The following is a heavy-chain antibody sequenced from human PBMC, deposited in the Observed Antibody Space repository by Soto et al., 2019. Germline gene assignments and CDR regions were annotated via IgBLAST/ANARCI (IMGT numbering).Heavy chain of an antibody. Sequence: EVQLVESGGGLVKPGGSLRLSCAASGFTFSSYSMNWVRQAPGKGLEWVSSISSSSSYIYYADSVKGRFTISRDNAKNSLYLQMNRLRAEDKAVYYCARDQVAGTRYFDLWGRGTLVTVSS. CDR2: ISSSSSYI. D-gene: IGHD6-19*01. V-gene: IGHV3-21*01. CDR1: GFTFSSYS. CDR3: ARDQVAGTRYFDL. J-gene: IGHJ2*01.